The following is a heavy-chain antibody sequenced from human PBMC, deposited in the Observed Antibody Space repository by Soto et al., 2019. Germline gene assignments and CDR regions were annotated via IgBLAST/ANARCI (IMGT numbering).Heavy chain of an antibody. D-gene: IGHD3-10*01. Sequence: GALVKGSWKAAGYAFTIDGISWGRQDPGQGLEWMGWISAYNGNTNYAQKLQGRVTMTTDTSTSTAYMERRSLRSDDTAVYYCARDHSTTMVRGVSDYWGQGTLVTVSS. J-gene: IGHJ4*02. CDR3: ARDHSTTMVRGVSDY. CDR1: GYAFTIDG. V-gene: IGHV1-18*01. CDR2: ISAYNGNT.